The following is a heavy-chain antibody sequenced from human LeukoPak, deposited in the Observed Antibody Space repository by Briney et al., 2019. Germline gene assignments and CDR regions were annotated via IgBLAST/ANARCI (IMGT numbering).Heavy chain of an antibody. J-gene: IGHJ4*02. CDR3: AKFQADFWSAYSYYFDY. V-gene: IGHV3-23*01. Sequence: PGGSLRLSCAASGFTVRSYAMSWVRQAPGKRLEWVSGISGSGSSTYYADSVKGRFTISRDNSKNTLYLQMNSLRAEDTAVYYCAKFQADFWSAYSYYFDYWGQGTLVTVSS. D-gene: IGHD3-3*01. CDR1: GFTVRSYA. CDR2: ISGSGSST.